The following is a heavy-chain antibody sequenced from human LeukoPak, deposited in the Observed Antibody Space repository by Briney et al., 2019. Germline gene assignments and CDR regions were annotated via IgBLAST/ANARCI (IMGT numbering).Heavy chain of an antibody. Sequence: PGGSLRLSCAASGFTISSQWMSWVRQAPGKGLERVAVISYDGSNKYYADSVKSRFTISRDNSKNTLYLQMNSLRAEDTAVYYCARSHPPYDYVWGSSDHWGQGTLVTVSS. CDR2: ISYDGSNK. V-gene: IGHV3-30*03. CDR1: GFTISSQW. D-gene: IGHD3-16*01. J-gene: IGHJ4*02. CDR3: ARSHPPYDYVWGSSDH.